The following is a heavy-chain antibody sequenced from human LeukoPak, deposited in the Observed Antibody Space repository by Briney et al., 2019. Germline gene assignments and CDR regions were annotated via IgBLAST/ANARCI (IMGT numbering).Heavy chain of an antibody. J-gene: IGHJ4*02. Sequence: GGSLRLSCAASGFTFSSYGMHWVRQAPGKGLEWVSFIRYDGSNEYYADSVRGRFTISRDNSKNTLYLQMNSLRAEDTAVYYCARAAPTRTLIGSGADYWGQGIQVTVSS. CDR2: IRYDGSNE. CDR1: GFTFSSYG. D-gene: IGHD3-22*01. V-gene: IGHV3-30*02. CDR3: ARAAPTRTLIGSGADY.